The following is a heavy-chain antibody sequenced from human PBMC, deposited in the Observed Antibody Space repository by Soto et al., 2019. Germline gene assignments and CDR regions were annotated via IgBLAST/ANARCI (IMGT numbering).Heavy chain of an antibody. CDR1: GGSISSGGYY. J-gene: IGHJ6*02. CDR2: IYYSGST. Sequence: QVQLQESGPGLVKPPQTLSLTCTVSGGSISSGGYYWSWIRQHPGKGLEWIGYIYYSGSTYYNPSLTSRVTISVDTSQNQFSLKLSSVTAADTAVYYCARERSSSWLYYYGMDVWGQGTTVTVSS. V-gene: IGHV4-31*03. D-gene: IGHD6-13*01. CDR3: ARERSSSWLYYYGMDV.